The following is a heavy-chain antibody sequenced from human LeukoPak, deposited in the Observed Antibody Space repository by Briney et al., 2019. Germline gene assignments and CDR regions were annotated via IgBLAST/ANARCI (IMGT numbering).Heavy chain of an antibody. Sequence: GGSLRLSCAASGFTFSSYSMNWVRQAPGKGLEWVSSISSSSSYIYYADSVKGRFTISRDNAKNSLYLQMNSLRAEDTAVYYCARDQTPYYYDSSGYYYPPNDAFDIWGQGTMVTVSS. CDR2: ISSSSSYI. D-gene: IGHD3-22*01. J-gene: IGHJ3*02. V-gene: IGHV3-21*01. CDR3: ARDQTPYYYDSSGYYYPPNDAFDI. CDR1: GFTFSSYS.